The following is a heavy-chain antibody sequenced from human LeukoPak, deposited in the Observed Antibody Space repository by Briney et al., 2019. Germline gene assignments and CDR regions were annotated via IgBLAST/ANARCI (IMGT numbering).Heavy chain of an antibody. CDR2: IYYSGST. Sequence: SEALSLTCTVSGGSFSSYYWSWIRQPPGKGLEWIGYIYYSGSTDYNPSLKSRVTMSLDTSKNQFSLNLSSVTAADTAVYYCARAVITFGGVVAKGFDCWGQGTLVTVSS. CDR1: GGSFSSYY. D-gene: IGHD3-16*02. V-gene: IGHV4-59*01. CDR3: ARAVITFGGVVAKGFDC. J-gene: IGHJ4*02.